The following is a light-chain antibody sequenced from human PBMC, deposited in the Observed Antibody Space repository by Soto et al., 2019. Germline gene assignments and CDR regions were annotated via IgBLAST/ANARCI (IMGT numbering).Light chain of an antibody. J-gene: IGKJ1*01. V-gene: IGKV1-5*03. Sequence: DIQMTQSPSTLSASVGDTVTITCRASQSFSNWLAWYQQKPGKDPNFLIYKASTLESEVPSRFSGSGSGTEFNLTISSLQPDDFAIYYCQQYDSYSWTFGQGTKVEIK. CDR1: QSFSNW. CDR3: QQYDSYSWT. CDR2: KAS.